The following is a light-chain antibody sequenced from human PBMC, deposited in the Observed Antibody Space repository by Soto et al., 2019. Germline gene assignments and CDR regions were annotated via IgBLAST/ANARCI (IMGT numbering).Light chain of an antibody. CDR3: QQRYSTPYT. J-gene: IGKJ2*01. Sequence: DIQITQSPSTLSSSVLERFTITCRASQSISSWLAWYQQKPGKASKLLIYDASSLQSGVPSRFSGSRSWTDFTLTISSLQPEDFATYYCQQRYSTPYTFGQGTKVDI. CDR2: DAS. V-gene: IGKV1-39*01. CDR1: QSISSW.